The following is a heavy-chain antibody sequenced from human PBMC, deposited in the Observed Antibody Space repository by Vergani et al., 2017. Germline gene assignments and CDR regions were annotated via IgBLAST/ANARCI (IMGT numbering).Heavy chain of an antibody. Sequence: QVQLQESGPGLVKPSQTLSLICTVSGGYISSRTSYWSWIRQPAGKVLEWIGRVYTSRSTNYNPSLKSRVTMSVDTSKNQFSLKLSSVTATDTAVYYCARGNIAYPSSGMDVWGQGTTVIVSS. CDR2: VYTSRST. CDR3: ARGNIAYPSSGMDV. CDR1: GGYISSRTSY. V-gene: IGHV4-61*02. D-gene: IGHD1/OR15-1a*01. J-gene: IGHJ6*02.